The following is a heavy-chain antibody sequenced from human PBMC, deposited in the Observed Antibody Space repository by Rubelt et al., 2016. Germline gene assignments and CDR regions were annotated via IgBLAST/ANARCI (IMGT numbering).Heavy chain of an antibody. J-gene: IGHJ3*02. CDR2: IYYSGST. Sequence: QVQLQESGPGLVKPSETLSLTCTVSGDSISSYYWTWIRQPPGKGLEWIGYIYYSGSTNYNPSLKSRVTISVDTSKNQFSLMLSSVTAADTAVYYCARVLGGTYYDAFDMWGQGTVVTVFS. CDR1: GDSISSYY. V-gene: IGHV4-59*01. D-gene: IGHD1-26*01. CDR3: ARVLGGTYYDAFDM.